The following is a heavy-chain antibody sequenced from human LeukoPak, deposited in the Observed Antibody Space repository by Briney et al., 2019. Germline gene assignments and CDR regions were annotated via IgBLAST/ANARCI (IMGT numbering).Heavy chain of an antibody. V-gene: IGHV3-15*01. D-gene: IGHD2-15*01. J-gene: IGHJ4*01. CDR1: GFTFSQAW. CDR2: IRPETDGGTT. Sequence: PGGSLTLSCAAYGFTFSQAWMSWVRQAPGKGLEWVGRIRPETDGGTTDYAAPVKGRFSISRDHSKNTLYLQMDSLKIEDTAVYYCTILFALYFDYWARGTLVTVSS. CDR3: TILFALYFDY.